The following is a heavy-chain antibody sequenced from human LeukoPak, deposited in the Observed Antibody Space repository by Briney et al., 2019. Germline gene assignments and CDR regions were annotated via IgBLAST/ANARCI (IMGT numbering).Heavy chain of an antibody. J-gene: IGHJ1*01. CDR1: GFTFSSYA. CDR2: ISYDGSNK. Sequence: GGSLRLSCAASGFTFSSYAMHWVRQAPGKGLEWVAVISYDGSNKYYADSVKGRFTISRDNSKNTLYLQMNSLRAEDTAMYYCAKEKDLYYDSSGYYPPGEYFQHWGQGTLVTVSS. D-gene: IGHD3-22*01. CDR3: AKEKDLYYDSSGYYPPGEYFQH. V-gene: IGHV3-30*04.